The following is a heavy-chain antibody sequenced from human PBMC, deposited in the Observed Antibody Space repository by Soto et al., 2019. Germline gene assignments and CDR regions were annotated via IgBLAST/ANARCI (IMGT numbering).Heavy chain of an antibody. J-gene: IGHJ5*02. CDR2: IYYSGST. V-gene: IGHV4-59*01. CDR1: GGSISSYY. D-gene: IGHD3-10*01. Sequence: SETLSLTCTVSGGSISSYYWSWIRQPPGKGLEWIGYIYYSGSTNYNPSLKSRVTISVDTSKNQFSLKLSSVTAADTAVYYCARARGVYGSGSYTPSWFDPWGQGTLVTVSS. CDR3: ARARGVYGSGSYTPSWFDP.